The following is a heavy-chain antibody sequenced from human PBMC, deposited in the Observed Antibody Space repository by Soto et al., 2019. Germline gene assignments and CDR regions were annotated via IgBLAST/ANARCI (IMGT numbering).Heavy chain of an antibody. CDR2: IIPIFGTA. V-gene: IGHV1-69*06. D-gene: IGHD4-17*01. Sequence: QVQLVQSGAEVKKPGSSGKVSCKASGGTFSSYAISWVRQAPGQGLEWMGGIIPIFGTANYAQKFQGRVTITADNYTSTAYMELSSLGSEETDVYYCARDDFGDYADYYYGMDVWGPGTTVTVSS. J-gene: IGHJ6*02. CDR1: GGTFSSYA. CDR3: ARDDFGDYADYYYGMDV.